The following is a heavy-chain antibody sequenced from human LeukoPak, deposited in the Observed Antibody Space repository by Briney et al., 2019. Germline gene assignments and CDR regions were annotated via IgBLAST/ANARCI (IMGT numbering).Heavy chain of an antibody. J-gene: IGHJ4*02. D-gene: IGHD5-18*01. Sequence: GGSLRLSCAASGFTFSSYSMNWVRQAPGKGLEWVSYISSSSTIYYADSVKGRFTISRDNAKNSLYLQMNSLRAEDTAVYYCARAGRGYSYALDYWGQGTLVTVSS. CDR3: ARAGRGYSYALDY. V-gene: IGHV3-48*04. CDR1: GFTFSSYS. CDR2: ISSSSTI.